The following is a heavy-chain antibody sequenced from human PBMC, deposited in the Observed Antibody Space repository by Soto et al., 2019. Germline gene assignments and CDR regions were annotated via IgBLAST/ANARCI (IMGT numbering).Heavy chain of an antibody. J-gene: IGHJ4*02. CDR2: ISHDGSDK. CDR3: AKAKWDCTSTSCYYFEH. V-gene: IGHV3-30*18. CDR1: GFTFSNYG. D-gene: IGHD2-2*01. Sequence: QVQLVESGGGVVQPGWSLRLSCAASGFTFSNYGMHWVRQAPGKGLEWVAVISHDGSDKYYAESMEGRFTMSRDNSKNXXYLQMNSLRVEDTAVYYCAKAKWDCTSTSCYYFEHWGQGTLVTVSA.